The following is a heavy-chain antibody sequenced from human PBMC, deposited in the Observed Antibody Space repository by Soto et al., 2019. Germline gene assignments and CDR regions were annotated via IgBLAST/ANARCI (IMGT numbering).Heavy chain of an antibody. CDR3: ARDDGYSSSSGFDY. Sequence: ASVKVSCKASGGTFSSYTISWVRQAPGQGLEWMGRIIPILGIANYAQKFQGRVTITADKSTSTAYMELSSLRSEDTAVYYCARDDGYSSSSGFDYWGQGTLVTVSS. CDR1: GGTFSSYT. J-gene: IGHJ4*02. V-gene: IGHV1-69*04. CDR2: IIPILGIA. D-gene: IGHD6-6*01.